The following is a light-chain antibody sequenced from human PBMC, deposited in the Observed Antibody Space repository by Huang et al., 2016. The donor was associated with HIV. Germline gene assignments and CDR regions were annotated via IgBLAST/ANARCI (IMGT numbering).Light chain of an antibody. V-gene: IGKV3-20*01. Sequence: IVLTQTPGTLSLSPGERATLSCRARQSVTNSYLAWYQHRPGQAPRLLIYGASSRATGGPDRFSGSGSGTDFTLTITRLEPEDFGVYYCQQYSDSPFTFGGGTKVEIK. CDR1: QSVTNSY. J-gene: IGKJ4*01. CDR2: GAS. CDR3: QQYSDSPFT.